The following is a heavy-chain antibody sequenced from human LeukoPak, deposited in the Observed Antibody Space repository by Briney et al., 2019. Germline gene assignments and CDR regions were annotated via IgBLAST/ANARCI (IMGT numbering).Heavy chain of an antibody. J-gene: IGHJ4*02. CDR3: ARVPDAVRYYFDY. D-gene: IGHD6-19*01. CDR1: GFTVSSNY. Sequence: GGSLRLSCAASGFTVSSNYMSWVRQAPGKGLEWVSVIYSGGSTYYADSVKGRFTISRDNSKNTLYLQMNSLRAEDTAVYYCARVPDAVRYYFDYWGQGTLVTVSS. CDR2: IYSGGST. V-gene: IGHV3-53*01.